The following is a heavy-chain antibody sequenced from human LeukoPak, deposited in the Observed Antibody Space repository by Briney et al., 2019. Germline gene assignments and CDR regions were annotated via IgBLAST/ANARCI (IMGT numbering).Heavy chain of an antibody. J-gene: IGHJ4*02. D-gene: IGHD3-10*01. Sequence: ASVKVSCKASGYTFTGYYMHWVRQAPGQGLEWMGWINPNSGGTNYAQKFQGWVTMTRDTSISTAYMELSRLRSDDTAVYYCAGGGGHYGSGSYYDYWGQGTLVTVSS. V-gene: IGHV1-2*04. CDR1: GYTFTGYY. CDR3: AGGGGHYGSGSYYDY. CDR2: INPNSGGT.